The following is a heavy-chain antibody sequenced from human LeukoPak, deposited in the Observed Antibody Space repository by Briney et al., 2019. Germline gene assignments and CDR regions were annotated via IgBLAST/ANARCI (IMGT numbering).Heavy chain of an antibody. J-gene: IGHJ4*02. CDR3: AKDRANWAIDD. CDR2: IGGDGIA. V-gene: IGHV3-69-1*01. D-gene: IGHD3-16*01. Sequence: GGSLRLSCVASGFTFTDHPMNWVRQAPGKGLEWISYIGGDGIAFYADSVKGRFTASKDDARKSMYLQMNSLRVEDTAVCYCAKDRANWAIDDWGQGTQVTVSS. CDR1: GFTFTDHP.